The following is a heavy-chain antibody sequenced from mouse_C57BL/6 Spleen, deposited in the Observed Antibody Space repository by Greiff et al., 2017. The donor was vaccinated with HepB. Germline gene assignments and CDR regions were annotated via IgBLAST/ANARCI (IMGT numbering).Heavy chain of an antibody. V-gene: IGHV3-6*01. J-gene: IGHJ2*01. CDR1: GYSITSGYY. Sequence: EVQLQESGPGLVKPSQSLSLTCSVTGYSITSGYYWNWIRQFPGNKLEWMGYISYDGSNNYNPSLKNRISITRDTSKNQFFLKLNSVTTEDTATYYCARGGTSRVDYWGQGTTLTVSS. CDR3: ARGGTSRVDY. CDR2: ISYDGSN. D-gene: IGHD6-1*01.